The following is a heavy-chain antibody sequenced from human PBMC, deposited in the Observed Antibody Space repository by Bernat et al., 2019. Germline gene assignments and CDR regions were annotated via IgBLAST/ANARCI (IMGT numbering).Heavy chain of an antibody. D-gene: IGHD3-10*01. CDR1: GFTVSSNY. V-gene: IGHV3-66*01. CDR3: AREITMVRGVIISHWFDP. J-gene: IGHJ5*02. CDR2: IYSGGST. Sequence: EVQLLDSGGGLVQPGGSLRLSCAASGFTVSSNYMSWVRQAPGKGLEWVSVIYSGGSTYYADSVKGRFTISRDNSKNTLYLQMNSLRAEDTAVYYCAREITMVRGVIISHWFDPWGQGTLVTVSS.